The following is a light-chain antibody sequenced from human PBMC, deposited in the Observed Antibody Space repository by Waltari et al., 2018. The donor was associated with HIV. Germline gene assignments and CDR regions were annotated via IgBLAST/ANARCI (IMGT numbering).Light chain of an antibody. CDR3: QSYDSRLSGPVV. CDR1: SSNIGAGYD. Sequence: QSVLTHPPSVSGAPGQRVTISCTGSSSNIGAGYDVHWYQKLPGTAPKLLIHGNTNRPSGVPDRFSGSKSGTSASLAITGLQAEDEAEYYCQSYDSRLSGPVVFGGGTKLTVL. V-gene: IGLV1-40*01. CDR2: GNT. J-gene: IGLJ2*01.